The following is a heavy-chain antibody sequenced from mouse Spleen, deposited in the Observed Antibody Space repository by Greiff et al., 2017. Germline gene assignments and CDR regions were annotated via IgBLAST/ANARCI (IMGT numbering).Heavy chain of an antibody. V-gene: IGHV3-6*01. CDR2: ISYDGSN. Sequence: EVQLQESGPGLVKPSQSLSLTCSVPGYSITSGYYWNWIRQFPGNKLEWMGYISYDGSNNYNPSLKNRISITRDTSKNQFFLKLNSVTTEDTATYYCARDSPYYYGSYWGQGTTLTVSS. J-gene: IGHJ2*01. D-gene: IGHD1-1*01. CDR1: GYSITSGYY. CDR3: ARDSPYYYGSY.